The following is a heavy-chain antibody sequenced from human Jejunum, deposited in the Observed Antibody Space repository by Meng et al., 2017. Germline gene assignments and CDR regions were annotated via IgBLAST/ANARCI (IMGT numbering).Heavy chain of an antibody. J-gene: IGHJ4*02. D-gene: IGHD7-27*01. Sequence: SETLSLTCTVSGDSISGHYWSWIRQPAGKGLEWIGRIYSSGTTNYNPSLKSRVTMSVDTSKSQFSLKLSSVTAADTALYYCASGRISGDFMGPEFYFDYWGQGALVTVSS. CDR3: ASGRISGDFMGPEFYFDY. CDR1: GDSISGHY. V-gene: IGHV4-4*07. CDR2: IYSSGTT.